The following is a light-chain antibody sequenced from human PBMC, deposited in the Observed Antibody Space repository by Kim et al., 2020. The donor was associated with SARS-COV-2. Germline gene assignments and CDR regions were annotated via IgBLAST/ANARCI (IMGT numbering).Light chain of an antibody. V-gene: IGKV3-11*01. CDR2: DTS. J-gene: IGKJ4*01. CDR3: QHRFNWPLT. CDR1: QSISRS. Sequence: VLTQSPATLSLSPGEGATLSCRASQSISRSLAWYQQRPGQAPRLLIYDTSNRATGIPARFSGSGSGTDFTLTISSLEPEDFAVYYCQHRFNWPLTFGGGTKVDIK.